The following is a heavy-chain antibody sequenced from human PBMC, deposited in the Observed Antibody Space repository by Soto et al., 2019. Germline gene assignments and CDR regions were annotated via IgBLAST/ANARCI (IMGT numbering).Heavy chain of an antibody. CDR1: GGSFRNFV. D-gene: IGHD4-4*01. J-gene: IGHJ4*02. V-gene: IGHV1-69*01. CDR3: ARDLGGEATVRF. Sequence: QVQLVQSGAEVKKPGSSVKVSCKASGGSFRNFVISWVRQAPGQGLEWMGGIIRNSGTTNYAQKFQGKVTITADESTSTAYMELSVLTSEDTSLYYCARDLGGEATVRFWGQGTLVTVSS. CDR2: IIRNSGTT.